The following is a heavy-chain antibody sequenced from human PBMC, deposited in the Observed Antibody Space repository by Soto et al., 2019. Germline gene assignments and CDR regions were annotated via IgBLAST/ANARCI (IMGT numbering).Heavy chain of an antibody. CDR2: MNPNSGNT. J-gene: IGHJ3*02. V-gene: IGHV1-8*01. D-gene: IGHD6-13*01. CDR1: GYTFTSYD. Sequence: ASVKVSCKASGYTFTSYDINWVRQATGQGLEWMGWMNPNSGNTGYAQKFQGRVTMTRNTSISTAYMELSSLRSEDTAVYYCARPGQQQLWQNPLDAFDIWGQGTMVTVSS. CDR3: ARPGQQQLWQNPLDAFDI.